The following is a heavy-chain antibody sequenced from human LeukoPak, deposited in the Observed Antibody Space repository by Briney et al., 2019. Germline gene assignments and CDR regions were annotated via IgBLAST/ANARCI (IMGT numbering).Heavy chain of an antibody. CDR2: IKQDGGEK. CDR1: TFSLSTYW. J-gene: IGHJ4*02. V-gene: IGHV3-7*04. Sequence: GGSLRLSRAASTFSLSTYWMSWVRQAPGKGLEWVANIKQDGGEKYYLDSVKGRFTVSRDNAKNSLYLQMNSLRVEDTAVYYCARLRAAQTYDYWGQGTLVTVSS. CDR3: ARLRAAQTYDY. D-gene: IGHD6-13*01.